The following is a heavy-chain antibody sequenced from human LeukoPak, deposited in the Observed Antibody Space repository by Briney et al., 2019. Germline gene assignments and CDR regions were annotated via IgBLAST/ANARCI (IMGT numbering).Heavy chain of an antibody. J-gene: IGHJ4*02. CDR3: ASGTPSGGYGNFDY. D-gene: IGHD1-26*01. Sequence: ASVKVSCKASGYTFTGYYMHWVRQAPGQGLEWMGRINPNSGGTNYAQKFQGRVTMTRDTSISTAYMELSRLRSDDTAVYYCASGTPSGGYGNFDYWGQGTLVTVSS. V-gene: IGHV1-2*06. CDR2: INPNSGGT. CDR1: GYTFTGYY.